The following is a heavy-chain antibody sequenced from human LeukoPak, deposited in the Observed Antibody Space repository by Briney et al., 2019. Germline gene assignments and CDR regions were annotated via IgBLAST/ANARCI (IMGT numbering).Heavy chain of an antibody. D-gene: IGHD3-22*01. Sequence: KTSETLSLTCTVSGGPISSYYWSWIRQPPGKGLEWIGYIYYIGSTNCSPSLKSRVTISVDTSKNQFSLKLSSVTAADTAVYYCARDPSGYFNYWGQGTLATVSS. V-gene: IGHV4-59*01. CDR2: IYYIGST. J-gene: IGHJ4*02. CDR3: ARDPSGYFNY. CDR1: GGPISSYY.